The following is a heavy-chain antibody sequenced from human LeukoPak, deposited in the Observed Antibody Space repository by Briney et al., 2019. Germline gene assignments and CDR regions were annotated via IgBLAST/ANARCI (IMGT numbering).Heavy chain of an antibody. J-gene: IGHJ6*02. V-gene: IGHV1-2*02. D-gene: IGHD3-16*01. CDR1: GYSFTGYF. CDR2: IYPNSGDT. Sequence: ASVNVSCTPSGYSFTGYFMQWVRQAPRQGLEWIGWIYPNSGDTNYAQKFQGRVTMTRDTSISTAYMELSRLRSDDAAVYYCARRFYYAMDVWGQGTTVTVSS. CDR3: ARRFYYAMDV.